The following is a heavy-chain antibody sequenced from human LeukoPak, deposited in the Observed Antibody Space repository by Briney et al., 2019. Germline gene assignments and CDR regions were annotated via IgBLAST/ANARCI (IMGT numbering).Heavy chain of an antibody. Sequence: SETLSLTCAVYGGSFSGYYWSWIRQPPGKGLEWIGYIYHSGSTYYNPSLKSRVTISVDRSKNQFSLKLSSVTAADTAVYYCARASGDYYDSSGYYPNWFDPWGQGTLVTVSS. CDR2: IYHSGST. D-gene: IGHD3-22*01. V-gene: IGHV4-34*01. J-gene: IGHJ5*02. CDR1: GGSFSGYY. CDR3: ARASGDYYDSSGYYPNWFDP.